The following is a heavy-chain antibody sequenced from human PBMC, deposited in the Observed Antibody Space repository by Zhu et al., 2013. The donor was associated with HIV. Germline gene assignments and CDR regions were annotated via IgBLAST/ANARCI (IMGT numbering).Heavy chain of an antibody. CDR2: ISTYYGHT. CDR3: ARALALTEVGTYDY. Sequence: QVQLVQSGAEVKKPGASVKVSCKASGYIFTNYGITWVRQAPGQGLEWVGWISTYYGHTNYAQRLQGRLTMTTDTSTSTAYMELKCLRSDDTAVYYCARALALTEVGTYDYWGQGTLVTVSS. V-gene: IGHV1-18*01. D-gene: IGHD2-21*02. J-gene: IGHJ4*02. CDR1: GYIFTNYG.